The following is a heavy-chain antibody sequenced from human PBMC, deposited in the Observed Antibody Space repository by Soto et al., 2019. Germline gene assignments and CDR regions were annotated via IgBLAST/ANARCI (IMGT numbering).Heavy chain of an antibody. CDR1: GYTFTGYY. CDR3: ARASAGTTGKTVGDYYYYMDV. D-gene: IGHD1-1*01. Sequence: ASVKVSCKASGYTFTGYYMHWVRQAPGQGLEWMGWINPNSGGTNYAQKFQGWVTMTRDTSISTAYMELSRLRSDDTAVYYCARASAGTTGKTVGDYYYYMDVWGKGTTVTLSS. CDR2: INPNSGGT. J-gene: IGHJ6*03. V-gene: IGHV1-2*04.